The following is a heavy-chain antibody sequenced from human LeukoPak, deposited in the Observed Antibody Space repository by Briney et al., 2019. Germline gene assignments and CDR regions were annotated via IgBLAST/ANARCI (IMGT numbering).Heavy chain of an antibody. CDR3: AKDLPIAAAEGYFDY. CDR1: GFTFVSYA. J-gene: IGHJ4*02. V-gene: IGHV3-23*01. Sequence: GGSLRLSCATSGFTFVSYAMTWVRQAPGKGLEWVSAINGGGDTTYYADSVKGRFTVSRDRSTNTLFLQMNSLRAEDTAVYYCAKDLPIAAAEGYFDYWGQGTLVTVSS. D-gene: IGHD6-13*01. CDR2: INGGGDTT.